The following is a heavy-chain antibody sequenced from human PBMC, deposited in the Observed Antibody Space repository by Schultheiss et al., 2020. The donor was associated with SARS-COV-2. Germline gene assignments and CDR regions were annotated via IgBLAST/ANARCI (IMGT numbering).Heavy chain of an antibody. Sequence: GSLRLSCTVSGGSISSYYWSWIRQPAGKGLEWIGYIYYSGSTNYNPSLKSRVTISVDTSKNQFSLKLSSVTAADTAVYYCAREARGSSSSEFDPWGQGTLVTVSS. CDR2: IYYSGST. CDR1: GGSISSYY. J-gene: IGHJ5*02. CDR3: AREARGSSSSEFDP. D-gene: IGHD6-6*01. V-gene: IGHV4-59*01.